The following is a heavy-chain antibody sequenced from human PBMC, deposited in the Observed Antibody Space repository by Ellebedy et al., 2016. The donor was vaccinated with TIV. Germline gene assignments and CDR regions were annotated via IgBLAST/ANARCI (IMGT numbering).Heavy chain of an antibody. J-gene: IGHJ6*02. V-gene: IGHV3-66*01. CDR2: TYANGRT. CDR3: AADYTWNGGYYGMDV. Sequence: PGGSLRLSCAASGFIVTNNYMTWVRQAPGKGLEWVSLTYANGRTYYADSVKGRFTIYRDYSDNTIYLQMNSLRVEDRAVYYCAADYTWNGGYYGMDVWGRGTTVTVSS. CDR1: GFIVTNNY. D-gene: IGHD1-1*01.